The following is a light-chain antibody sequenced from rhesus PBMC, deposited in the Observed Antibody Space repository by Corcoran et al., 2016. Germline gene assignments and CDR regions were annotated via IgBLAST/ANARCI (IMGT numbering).Light chain of an antibody. V-gene: IGLV1-60*01. CDR3: ATCDYGLSGYV. CDR1: SSNIGSNA. CDR2: SND. Sequence: QSVLTQPPSASEAARKSVTISCSGSSSNIGSNAVSWYKQLPGTPPKLLIYSNDQRSSGVSDRFSGSKSGTSASLAISGLQTEDEADYYCATCDYGLSGYVFGSGTRLTVL. J-gene: IGLJ1*01.